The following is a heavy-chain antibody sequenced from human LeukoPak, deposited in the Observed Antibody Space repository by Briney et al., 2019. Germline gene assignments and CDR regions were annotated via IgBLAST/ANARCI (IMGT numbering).Heavy chain of an antibody. V-gene: IGHV4-4*02. CDR2: IYHSGST. J-gene: IGHJ6*03. D-gene: IGHD3-3*01. CDR3: ARATMDCYYYYMDV. Sequence: PSETLSLTCAVSGGSISSSNWWSWVRQPPGKGLEWIGEIYHSGSTNYNPSLKSRVTISVDKSKNQFSLKLSSVTAADTAVYYCARATMDCYYYYMDVWGKGTTVTVSS. CDR1: GGSISSSNW.